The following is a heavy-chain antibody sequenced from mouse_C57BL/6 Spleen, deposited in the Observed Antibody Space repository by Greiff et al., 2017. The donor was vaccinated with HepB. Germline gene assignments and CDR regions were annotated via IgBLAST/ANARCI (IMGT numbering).Heavy chain of an antibody. CDR3: ADIYYGNCDAMDY. Sequence: VQLQQPGAELVKPGASVKLSCTASGFNIKDYYMHWVKQRTEQGLEWIGRIDPEDGETKYAQKFQGKATITADTSSNTAYLQLSSLTSEDTAVYYCADIYYGNCDAMDYWGQGTSVTVSS. J-gene: IGHJ4*01. CDR2: IDPEDGET. CDR1: GFNIKDYY. D-gene: IGHD2-1*01. V-gene: IGHV14-2*01.